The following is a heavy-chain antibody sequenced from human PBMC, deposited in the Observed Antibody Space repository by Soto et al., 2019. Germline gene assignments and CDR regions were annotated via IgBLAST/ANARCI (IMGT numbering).Heavy chain of an antibody. Sequence: QVQLVQSGAEVKKSGSSVKVSCKASRGTFSTYGISWVRQAPGQGLEWMGAIIPMFGTPDYSEKFRGRVTISADESTSTVYMELSSLRFDDTAMYYCTREIALGPEGFDCWGQGTLVTVSS. D-gene: IGHD3-16*01. CDR1: RGTFSTYG. CDR3: TREIALGPEGFDC. CDR2: IIPMFGTP. J-gene: IGHJ4*02. V-gene: IGHV1-69*01.